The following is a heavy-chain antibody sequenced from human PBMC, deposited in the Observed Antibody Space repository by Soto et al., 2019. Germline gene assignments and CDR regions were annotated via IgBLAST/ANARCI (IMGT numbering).Heavy chain of an antibody. CDR3: ARDTASRSYGSDY. D-gene: IGHD4-17*01. J-gene: IGHJ4*02. Sequence: GGSMRLSCAASGFTFSDFYMSWARQAPGKGLEWVAHISQVGLEIFYADSVKGRFAVSRDNAKNSLSLEMNGLRADDTAVYFCARDTASRSYGSDYWGQGTLVTVSS. V-gene: IGHV3-7*03. CDR2: ISQVGLEI. CDR1: GFTFSDFY.